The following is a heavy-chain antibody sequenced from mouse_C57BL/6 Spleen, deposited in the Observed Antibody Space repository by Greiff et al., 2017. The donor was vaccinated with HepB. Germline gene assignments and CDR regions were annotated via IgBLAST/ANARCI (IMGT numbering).Heavy chain of an antibody. CDR3: AKATAVHNDY. CDR1: GYAFSSSW. J-gene: IGHJ2*01. Sequence: VQLQQSGPELVKPGASVKISCKASGYAFSSSWMNWVKQRPGKGLEWIGRIYPGDGDTNYNGKFKGKATLTADKSSSTAYMQLSSLTSEDSAVYFSAKATAVHNDYWGQGTTLTVSS. CDR2: IYPGDGDT. D-gene: IGHD3-2*02. V-gene: IGHV1-82*01.